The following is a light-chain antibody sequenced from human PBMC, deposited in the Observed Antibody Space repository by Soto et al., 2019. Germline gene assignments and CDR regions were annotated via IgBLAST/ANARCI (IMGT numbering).Light chain of an antibody. CDR1: SGSIASNY. Sequence: NFMLTQPHSVSESPGNTVIISCTRSSGSIASNYVQWYQQRPGSSPTTVIYEDNQRPSGVPDRLSGSIDSSSNSASLTISGLEAEDEDDYFCQSYDATNQVFGGGTKLTVL. CDR3: QSYDATNQV. CDR2: EDN. V-gene: IGLV6-57*01. J-gene: IGLJ3*02.